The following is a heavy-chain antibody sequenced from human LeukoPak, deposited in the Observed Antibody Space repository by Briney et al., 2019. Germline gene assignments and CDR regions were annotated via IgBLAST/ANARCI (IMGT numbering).Heavy chain of an antibody. D-gene: IGHD2-15*01. CDR2: INPNSGGT. CDR1: GYTFTGYY. Sequence: ASVKVSCKASGYTFTGYYMHWVRQAPGQGLEWMGWINPNSGGTNYAQKLQGRVTMTRDTSISTAYMELSRLRSDDTAVYYCASEFGYCSGGSCYSDPTEYFQHWGQGTLVTVSS. CDR3: ASEFGYCSGGSCYSDPTEYFQH. J-gene: IGHJ1*01. V-gene: IGHV1-2*02.